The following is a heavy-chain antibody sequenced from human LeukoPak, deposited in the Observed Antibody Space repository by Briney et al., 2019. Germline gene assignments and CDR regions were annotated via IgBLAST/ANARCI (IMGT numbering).Heavy chain of an antibody. V-gene: IGHV3-23*01. CDR2: ISSSGGST. J-gene: IGHJ4*02. CDR3: AKDNYYGSGRLPYYFDY. D-gene: IGHD3-10*01. Sequence: GGSLRLSCAASGFTFSSYAMSWVRQAPGKGLEWVSAISSSGGSTYYADSVKGRFTISRDNSKNTLYLQMNSLRAEDTAVYYCAKDNYYGSGRLPYYFDYWGQGTLVTVSS. CDR1: GFTFSSYA.